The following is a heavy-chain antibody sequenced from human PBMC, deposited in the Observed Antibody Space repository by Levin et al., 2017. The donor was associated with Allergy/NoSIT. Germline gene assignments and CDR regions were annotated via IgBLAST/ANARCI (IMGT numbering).Heavy chain of an antibody. D-gene: IGHD6-13*01. Sequence: LSLTCAASGFTFSDYFMSWVRQAPGKGLEWISYISSDSGYTNYADSVKGRFTISRDNAENSLYLQMNSLRAEDTAVYYCATDPLGAAAGYFDCWGQGTLVTVSS. V-gene: IGHV3-11*05. CDR3: ATDPLGAAAGYFDC. CDR2: ISSDSGYT. J-gene: IGHJ4*02. CDR1: GFTFSDYF.